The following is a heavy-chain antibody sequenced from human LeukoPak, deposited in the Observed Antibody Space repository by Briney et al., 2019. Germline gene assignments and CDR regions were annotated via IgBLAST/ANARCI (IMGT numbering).Heavy chain of an antibody. V-gene: IGHV5-51*01. D-gene: IGHD1-26*01. CDR3: ASRGGKSYFHT. Sequence: GESLKISCKGSGYSFTTYWIGWVRQKPGKGLEWMGIIYPSDSDTRYSQFFQGQVTISADKSISTAYLQWSSLKASDTAMYYCASRGGKSYFHTWGQGTLVTVSS. CDR2: IYPSDSDT. CDR1: GYSFTTYW. J-gene: IGHJ1*01.